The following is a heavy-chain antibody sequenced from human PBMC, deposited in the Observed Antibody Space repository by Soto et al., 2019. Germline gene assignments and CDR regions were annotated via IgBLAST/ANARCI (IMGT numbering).Heavy chain of an antibody. CDR3: TRDGGAAGTVYYGTEV. CDR1: GFTFGDYA. CDR2: IRSKAYVGTT. D-gene: IGHD6-13*01. Sequence: GSLRLSCTASGFTFGDYAMSWFRQAPGKGLEWVGFIRSKAYVGTTEYAASVKGRFTISRDDSKSIAYLQMNSLKTEDTAVYYCTRDGGAAGTVYYGTEVLGKRTTVTVS. J-gene: IGHJ6*04. V-gene: IGHV3-49*03.